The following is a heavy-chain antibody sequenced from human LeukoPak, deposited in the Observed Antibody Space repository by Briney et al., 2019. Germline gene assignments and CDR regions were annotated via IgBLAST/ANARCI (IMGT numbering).Heavy chain of an antibody. Sequence: SETLSLTCTVSGGSISSYYWSWIRQHPGKGLEWIGYIYYSGSTYYNPSLKSRVTISVDTSKNQFSLKLSSVTAADTAVYYCARDHKITYGERLFDYWGQGTLVTVSS. J-gene: IGHJ4*02. CDR1: GGSISSYY. V-gene: IGHV4-59*06. CDR2: IYYSGST. CDR3: ARDHKITYGERLFDY. D-gene: IGHD4-17*01.